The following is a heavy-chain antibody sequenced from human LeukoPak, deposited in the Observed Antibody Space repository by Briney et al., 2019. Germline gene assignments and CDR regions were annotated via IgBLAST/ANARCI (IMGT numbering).Heavy chain of an antibody. J-gene: IGHJ6*03. CDR3: AKKARGLHYYYMDV. Sequence: TGGSLRLSCAASGFTFSSYGMHWVRLAPGKGLEWVALTLYDGSNKYYADSVKGRFTISRDNSNNTLYLQMNSLRAEDTAMYYCAKKARGLHYYYMDVWGKGTTVTVSS. V-gene: IGHV3-30*18. CDR1: GFTFSSYG. CDR2: TLYDGSNK. D-gene: IGHD6-6*01.